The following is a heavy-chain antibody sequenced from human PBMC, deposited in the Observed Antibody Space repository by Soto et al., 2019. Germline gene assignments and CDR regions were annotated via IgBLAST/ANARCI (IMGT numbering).Heavy chain of an antibody. J-gene: IGHJ6*02. CDR1: GYTFTSYG. CDR2: ISAYNGNT. D-gene: IGHD3-16*01. V-gene: IGHV1-18*01. Sequence: ASVKVSCKASGYTFTSYGISWVRQAPGQGLEWMGWISAYNGNTNYAQKLQGRVTMTTDTSTSTVYMELSSLRSEDTAVYYCARDFHPNLGDHYGMDVWGQGTTVTVSS. CDR3: ARDFHPNLGDHYGMDV.